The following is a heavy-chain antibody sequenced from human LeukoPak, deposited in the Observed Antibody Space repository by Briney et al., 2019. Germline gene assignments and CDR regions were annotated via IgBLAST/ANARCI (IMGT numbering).Heavy chain of an antibody. CDR3: AKDILTGYYATFLGSDY. CDR2: IRYDGSNK. Sequence: GSLRLSCAVSGFTFSSYGMHWVRQAPGKGLEWVAFIRYDGSNKYYADSVKGRFTISRDNSKNTLYPQMNSLRAEDTAVYYCAKDILTGYYATFLGSDYWGQGTLVTVSS. CDR1: GFTFSSYG. J-gene: IGHJ4*02. V-gene: IGHV3-30*02. D-gene: IGHD3-9*01.